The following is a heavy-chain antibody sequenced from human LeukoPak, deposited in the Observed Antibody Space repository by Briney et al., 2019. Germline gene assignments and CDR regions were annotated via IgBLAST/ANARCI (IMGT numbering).Heavy chain of an antibody. Sequence: GGSLRLSCAASGFSFNDYGMSWVRLAPGQGPEWVSGITWNGGSTDYAASVKGRFTISRDNAKNSLYLRMNSLRDEDTALYYCARGGGSIRHSYYYYVDVWGKGTSVTVSS. J-gene: IGHJ6*03. CDR3: ARGGGSIRHSYYYYVDV. D-gene: IGHD2-15*01. V-gene: IGHV3-20*04. CDR2: ITWNGGST. CDR1: GFSFNDYG.